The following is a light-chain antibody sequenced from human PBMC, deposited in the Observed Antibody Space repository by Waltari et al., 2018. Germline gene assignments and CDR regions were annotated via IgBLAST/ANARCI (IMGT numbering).Light chain of an antibody. J-gene: IGKJ4*01. V-gene: IGKV3-15*01. CDR1: QSVTNN. CDR3: QQYNTWPSLT. CDR2: GAS. Sequence: EIVMTQSPATLSVSPGERATLSCRASQSVTNNLAWYQQKPGQAPRLLIYGASTRATGIPARFSGSRSGTEFTLTISSLQSEDFAVYYCQQYNTWPSLTFGGGTKVEIK.